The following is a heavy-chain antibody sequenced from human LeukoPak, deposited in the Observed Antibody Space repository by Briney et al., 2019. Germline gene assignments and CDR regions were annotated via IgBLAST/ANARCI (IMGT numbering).Heavy chain of an antibody. CDR1: GGSISSYY. Sequence: SETLSPTCTVSGGSISSYYWSWIRQPPGKGLEWIGYIYYSGSTNYNPSLKSRVTISVDTSKNQFSLKLSSVTAADTAVYYCARPGLMGDYFDYWGQGTLVTVSS. CDR2: IYYSGST. D-gene: IGHD3-16*01. V-gene: IGHV4-59*01. CDR3: ARPGLMGDYFDY. J-gene: IGHJ4*02.